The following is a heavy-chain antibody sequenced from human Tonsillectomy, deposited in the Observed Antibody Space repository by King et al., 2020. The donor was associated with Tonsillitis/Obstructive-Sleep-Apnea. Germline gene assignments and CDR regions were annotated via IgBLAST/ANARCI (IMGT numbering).Heavy chain of an antibody. CDR3: ARVPTSNYYYGMDV. V-gene: IGHV3-53*01. Sequence: VQLVESGGGLIQPGGSLRLSCAASGFTVSSNYMSWVRQAPGQGLEWVAVIYSGGSTYYADSVKGRFTISRDNSKNTLYVQMNSLRAEDTAVYYCARVPTSNYYYGMDVWGQGTTVTVSS. D-gene: IGHD3-16*01. CDR1: GFTVSSNY. CDR2: IYSGGST. J-gene: IGHJ6*02.